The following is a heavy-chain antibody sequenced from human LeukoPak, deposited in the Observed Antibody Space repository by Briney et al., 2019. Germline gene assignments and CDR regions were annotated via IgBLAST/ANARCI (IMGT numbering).Heavy chain of an antibody. D-gene: IGHD3-10*01. CDR1: GFTFSSYS. CDR3: ARDLFTAWFRNMGV. CDR2: ISSSSSYI. Sequence: PGGSLRLSCAASGFTFSSYSMNWVRQAPGKGLEWVSSISSSSSYIYYADSVKGRFTISRDNAKNSLYLQMNSLRAEDTAVYYCARDLFTAWFRNMGVWGQGTTVTVSS. J-gene: IGHJ6*02. V-gene: IGHV3-21*01.